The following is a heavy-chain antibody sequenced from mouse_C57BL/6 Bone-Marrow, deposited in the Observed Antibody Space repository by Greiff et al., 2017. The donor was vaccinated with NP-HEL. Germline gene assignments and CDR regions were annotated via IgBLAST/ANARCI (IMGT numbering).Heavy chain of an antibody. CDR3: ARLITTVVATEGYYFDY. CDR2: ISSGSSTI. Sequence: DVHLVESGGGLVKPGGSLKLSCAASGFTFSDYGMHWVRQAPEKGLEWVAYISSGSSTIYYADTVKGRFTISRDNAKNTLFLQMTSLRSEDTAMYYCARLITTVVATEGYYFDYWGQGTTLTVSS. J-gene: IGHJ2*01. D-gene: IGHD1-1*01. CDR1: GFTFSDYG. V-gene: IGHV5-17*01.